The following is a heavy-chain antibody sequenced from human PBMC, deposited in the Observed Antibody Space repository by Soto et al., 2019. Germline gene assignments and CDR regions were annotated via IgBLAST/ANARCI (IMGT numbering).Heavy chain of an antibody. V-gene: IGHV2-70*04. J-gene: IGHJ4*02. CDR2: IDCDDDK. D-gene: IGHD2-21*01. Sequence: SGPTLVNPTQTLTLTCVFSGFSLNTNGVRVSWIRQHPGKDLEWLARIDCDDDKFYSTSLKTRLTISKDTSKNQVVLTMTNMDSVDKATDYCVRSYRDSPNTNEYGGQGTLVPVSS. CDR1: GFSLNTNGVR. CDR3: VRSYRDSPNTNEY.